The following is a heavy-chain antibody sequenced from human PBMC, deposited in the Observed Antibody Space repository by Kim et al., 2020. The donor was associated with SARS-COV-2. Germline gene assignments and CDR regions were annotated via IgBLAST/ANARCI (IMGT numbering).Heavy chain of an antibody. CDR3: ARQRITLIGGGDFDI. CDR2: ISYDGSHK. J-gene: IGHJ3*02. V-gene: IGHV3-30*04. CDR1: GFTFSSHA. Sequence: GGSLRLSCAASGFTFSSHAMHWVRQAPGKGLEWVTVISYDGSHKYYADSVKGRFTIPRDNSKNTLYVQMNSLRAEDTAVYHCARQRITLIGGGDFDIWG. D-gene: IGHD3-22*01.